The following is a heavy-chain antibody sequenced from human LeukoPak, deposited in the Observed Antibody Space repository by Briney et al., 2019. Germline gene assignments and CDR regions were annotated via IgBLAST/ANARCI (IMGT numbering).Heavy chain of an antibody. J-gene: IGHJ5*02. CDR2: IYYSGST. CDR1: GGSISSSSYY. V-gene: IGHV4-39*07. Sequence: PSETLSLTCTVSGGSISSSSYYWGWIRQPPGKGLEWIGSIYYSGSTYYNPSLKSRVTISVDTSKNQFSLKLSSVTAADTAVYYCARALGVAARVAKRFDPWGQGTLVTVSS. D-gene: IGHD6-6*01. CDR3: ARALGVAARVAKRFDP.